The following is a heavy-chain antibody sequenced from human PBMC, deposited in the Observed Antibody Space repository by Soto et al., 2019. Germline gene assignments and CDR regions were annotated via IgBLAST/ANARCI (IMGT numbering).Heavy chain of an antibody. V-gene: IGHV3-30*18. J-gene: IGHJ1*01. CDR1: GFTFSSYG. CDR2: ISHDGSNK. Sequence: QVQLVESGGGVVQPGRSLRLSCAASGFTFSSYGMHWVRQAPGKGLEWVAVISHDGSNKYYADSVKGRFTISRDNSKNTLYLQMNSLRAEDTAVYSWAKQYFHHWGQGTLVTVSS. CDR3: AKQYFHH.